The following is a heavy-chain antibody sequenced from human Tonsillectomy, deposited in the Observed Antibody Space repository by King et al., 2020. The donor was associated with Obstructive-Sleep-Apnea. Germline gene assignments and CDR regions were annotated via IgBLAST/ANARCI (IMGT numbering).Heavy chain of an antibody. Sequence: VQLQESGPGLVKPSETLSLTCTVSGGSISSYYWSWLRQPPGKGLESIGYIDYSGSTNYNPSLKSRATISVDTSKNQFSLKLTSVTAADTAVYYCARDKDSGGGWFDPWGQGTLVTVSS. J-gene: IGHJ5*02. CDR1: GGSISSYY. D-gene: IGHD2-15*01. CDR3: ARDKDSGGGWFDP. V-gene: IGHV4-59*01. CDR2: IDYSGST.